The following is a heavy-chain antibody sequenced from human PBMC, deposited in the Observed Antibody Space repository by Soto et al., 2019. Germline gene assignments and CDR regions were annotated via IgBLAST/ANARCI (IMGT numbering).Heavy chain of an antibody. D-gene: IGHD6-6*01. CDR2: ISSGAITI. CDR1: GFTFGNYA. J-gene: IGHJ4*02. Sequence: EVQLLESGGGLVQTGGSLRISCVASGFTFGNYAMNWIRQAPGKGLEWVSYISSGAITIYYADSVKGRFTISRDNAKNSLYLQMNSLRAEDTAVYYCAGQYSSSSVEFWGQGTLVTVSS. V-gene: IGHV3-48*04. CDR3: AGQYSSSSVEF.